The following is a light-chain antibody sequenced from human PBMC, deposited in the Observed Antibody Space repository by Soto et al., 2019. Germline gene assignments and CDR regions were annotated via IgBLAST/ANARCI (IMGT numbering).Light chain of an antibody. CDR3: QQDYNYPLT. CDR2: AAS. Sequence: AIRMTQSPSSFSPSTGDRVTITCRASQGISSYLAWYQQKPGKAPNLLIYAASTLQSGVPSRFSGSGSGTDFTLTISSLQPEDFATYYCQQDYNYPLTFGEGTKVDIK. J-gene: IGKJ4*01. CDR1: QGISSY. V-gene: IGKV1-8*01.